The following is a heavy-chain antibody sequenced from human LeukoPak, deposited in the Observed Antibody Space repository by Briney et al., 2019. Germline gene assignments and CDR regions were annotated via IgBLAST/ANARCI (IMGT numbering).Heavy chain of an antibody. CDR3: AKVRDYDSSGYSDY. CDR2: ISGSGGST. J-gene: IGHJ4*02. CDR1: GFTFSSYR. Sequence: GGSQRLSCAASGFTFSSYRMNWVRQAPGKGLEWVSAISGSGGSTHYVDSVKGRFTISRDNFKNTLYLQMNSLRAEDTAVYYCAKVRDYDSSGYSDYWGQGNLVTVSS. D-gene: IGHD3-22*01. V-gene: IGHV3-23*01.